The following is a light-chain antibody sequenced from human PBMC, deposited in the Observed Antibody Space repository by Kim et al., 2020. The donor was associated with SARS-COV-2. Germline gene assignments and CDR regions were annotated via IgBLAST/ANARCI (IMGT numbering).Light chain of an antibody. V-gene: IGLV2-14*03. CDR3: SSYTSSSTPV. CDR2: DVS. Sequence: GQSITISCTGTSSDVGGYNYVSWYQQHPGKAPKLMIYDVSNRPSGVSNRFSGSKSGNTASPTISGLQAEDEADYYCSSYTSSSTPVFGGGTQLTVL. CDR1: SSDVGGYNY. J-gene: IGLJ3*02.